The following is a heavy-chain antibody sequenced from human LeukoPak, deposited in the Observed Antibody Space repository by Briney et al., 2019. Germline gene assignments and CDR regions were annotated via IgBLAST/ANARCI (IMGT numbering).Heavy chain of an antibody. Sequence: SQTLSLTCAISGDSVSSNSAAWNWIRQSPSRGLEWLGRTYYRSKWYNDYSVSVKSLITINPDTSKNQFSLQLNSVTPEDTAVYYRARAYSSSSTTYYYYYYMDVWGKGTTVTVSS. J-gene: IGHJ6*03. V-gene: IGHV6-1*01. D-gene: IGHD6-6*01. CDR2: TYYRSKWYN. CDR3: ARAYSSSSTTYYYYYYMDV. CDR1: GDSVSSNSAA.